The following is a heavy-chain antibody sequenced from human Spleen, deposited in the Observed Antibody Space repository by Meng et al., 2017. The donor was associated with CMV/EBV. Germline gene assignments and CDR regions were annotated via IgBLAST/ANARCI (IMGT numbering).Heavy chain of an antibody. CDR3: ARGGSWEMAAIHY. Sequence: SLKISCAASGFTFDDYAMHWVRQAPGKGLEWVSGISWNSGSIDYADSVKGRFTISRDNAKHSLYLQMNSLRAEDTAVYFCARGGSWEMAAIHYWGQGSLVTVSS. D-gene: IGHD5-24*01. J-gene: IGHJ4*02. V-gene: IGHV3-9*01. CDR1: GFTFDDYA. CDR2: ISWNSGSI.